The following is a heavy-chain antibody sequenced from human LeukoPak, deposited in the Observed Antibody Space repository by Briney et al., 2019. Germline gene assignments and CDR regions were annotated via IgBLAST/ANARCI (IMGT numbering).Heavy chain of an antibody. CDR1: GFTFDDYA. D-gene: IGHD1-26*01. CDR3: AIHLVEATI. V-gene: IGHV3-9*01. J-gene: IGHJ4*02. Sequence: PGGSLRLSCAASGFTFDDYAMHWVRQAPGKGLEWVSGISWNSGSIGYADSVRGRFTISRDNAKNSLYLQMNSLRAEDTALYYCAIHLVEATIWGQGTLVTVSS. CDR2: ISWNSGSI.